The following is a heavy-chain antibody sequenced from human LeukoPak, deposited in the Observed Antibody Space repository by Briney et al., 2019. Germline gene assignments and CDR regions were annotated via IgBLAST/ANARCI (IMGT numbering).Heavy chain of an antibody. J-gene: IGHJ3*02. CDR3: AKGGRYYYGSGGYAFDI. CDR2: ISASGGST. V-gene: IGHV3-23*01. Sequence: GGSLRLSCAASGFTFSSYAMSWVRQAPGKGLEWVSGISASGGSTFYADSVKGRFTISRDNSKNTLYLQMNSLRVEDTALYYCAKGGRYYYGSGGYAFDIWGQGTMVTVSS. D-gene: IGHD3-10*01. CDR1: GFTFSSYA.